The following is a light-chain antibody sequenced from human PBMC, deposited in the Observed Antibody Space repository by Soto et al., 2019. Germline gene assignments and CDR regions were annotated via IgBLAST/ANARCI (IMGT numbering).Light chain of an antibody. V-gene: IGKV3-20*01. J-gene: IGKJ1*01. CDR1: QSVSSSY. CDR2: GAS. Sequence: ENVLTQSPGTLSLSPGEIATLSFSASQSVSSSYLAWYQQKPGQAPRLLIYGASSRATGIPDRFSGSGSGTDFTLTISRLEPEDFAVYYCQQYGSSPWTFGQGTKVDIK. CDR3: QQYGSSPWT.